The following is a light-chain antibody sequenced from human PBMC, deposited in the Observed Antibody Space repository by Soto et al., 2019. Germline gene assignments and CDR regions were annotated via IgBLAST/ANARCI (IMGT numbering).Light chain of an antibody. Sequence: DIQMTQSPSSVSASVGDRVTITCRASQGITNRLAWYQQKPGKAPKLLIYDASSLEGGVPSRFSGSGSGTEFTLTISSLQPEDFATYYCLQDYNYPWTFGQGTKVDIK. CDR3: LQDYNYPWT. CDR2: DAS. CDR1: QGITNR. J-gene: IGKJ1*01. V-gene: IGKV1-12*01.